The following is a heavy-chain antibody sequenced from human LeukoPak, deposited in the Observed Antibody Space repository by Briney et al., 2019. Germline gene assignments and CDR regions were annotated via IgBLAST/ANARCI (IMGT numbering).Heavy chain of an antibody. Sequence: SETLSLTCTVSGGSISSYYWSWIRQPPGKGLEWIGYIYYSGSTNYNPSLKSRVTIPVDTSKNQFSLKLSSVTAADTAVYYCARLKYYYDSSGYYMRGAFGIWGQGTMVTVSS. V-gene: IGHV4-59*01. CDR1: GGSISSYY. CDR2: IYYSGST. D-gene: IGHD3-22*01. J-gene: IGHJ3*02. CDR3: ARLKYYYDSSGYYMRGAFGI.